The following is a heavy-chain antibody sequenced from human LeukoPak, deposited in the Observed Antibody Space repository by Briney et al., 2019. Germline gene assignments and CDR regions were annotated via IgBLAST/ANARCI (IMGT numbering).Heavy chain of an antibody. D-gene: IGHD6-13*01. CDR3: ARRPIAAGNNWFDP. CDR2: IYYTGTT. V-gene: IGHV4-39*01. J-gene: IGHJ5*02. CDR1: GGSISSAAYY. Sequence: SETLSLTCTVSGGSISSAAYYWGLVRPPPGQGLDWVGSIYYTGTTYYSPSLQTRATLSFDTSNNQFSLKLTSVTAADTAVYFCARRPIAAGNNWFDPWGKGTLVTVSS.